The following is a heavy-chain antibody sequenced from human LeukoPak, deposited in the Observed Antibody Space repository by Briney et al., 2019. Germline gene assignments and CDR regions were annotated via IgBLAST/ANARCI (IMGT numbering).Heavy chain of an antibody. V-gene: IGHV3-48*03. CDR1: GFTFTTYE. Sequence: GGSLRLSCAASGFTFTTYEMNWVRQAPGKGLEWVSFISSRGSIIYYADSVQGRFTISRDNAKNSLYLQMNSLRAEDTAVYYCARGHYTSDWYYFDYWGQGTLVTVSS. J-gene: IGHJ4*02. CDR3: ARGHYTSDWYYFDY. D-gene: IGHD6-19*01. CDR2: ISSRGSII.